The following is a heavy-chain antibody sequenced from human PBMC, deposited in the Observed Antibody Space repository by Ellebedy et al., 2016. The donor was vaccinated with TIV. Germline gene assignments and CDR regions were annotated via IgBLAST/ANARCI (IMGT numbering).Heavy chain of an antibody. CDR1: GFTFSSYA. CDR2: ISYDGSNK. CDR3: ARGKQTYYDSRGLDY. J-gene: IGHJ4*02. Sequence: GESLKISCAASGFTFSSYAMHWVRQAPGKGLEWVAVISYDGSNKYYADSVKGRFTISRDNSKNTLYLQMNSLRAEDTAVYYCARGKQTYYDSRGLDYWGQGTLATVSS. V-gene: IGHV3-30-3*01. D-gene: IGHD3-22*01.